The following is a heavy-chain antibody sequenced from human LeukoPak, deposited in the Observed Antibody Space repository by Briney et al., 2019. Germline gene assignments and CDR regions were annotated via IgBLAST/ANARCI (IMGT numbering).Heavy chain of an antibody. CDR2: ISYDGGNQ. Sequence: PGGSLRLSCAASGFTFTSYGKHWVRQAPGKGLEWVTYISYDGGNQYYADSVKGRFTISRDNSKNTVYLQLNSLRPEDTAVYYCAKDRRMMSPHYGMDVWGQGTTVTVSS. V-gene: IGHV3-30*18. CDR1: GFTFTSYG. J-gene: IGHJ6*02. CDR3: AKDRRMMSPHYGMDV. D-gene: IGHD3-16*01.